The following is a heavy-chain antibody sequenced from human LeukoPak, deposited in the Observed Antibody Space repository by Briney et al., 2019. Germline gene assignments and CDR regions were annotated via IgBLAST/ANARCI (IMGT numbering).Heavy chain of an antibody. J-gene: IGHJ4*02. D-gene: IGHD5/OR15-5a*01. Sequence: SQTLSLTCTVSGGSISISDYYWSWIRQPPGKGLEWVGFIYYTGTTYNSPSLESRATISLDTSKNQFSLKMSSVTAADTAVYYCARQFYASPPGLDNWGQGILVTVSS. CDR2: IYYTGTT. V-gene: IGHV4-30-4*01. CDR1: GGSISISDYY. CDR3: ARQFYASPPGLDN.